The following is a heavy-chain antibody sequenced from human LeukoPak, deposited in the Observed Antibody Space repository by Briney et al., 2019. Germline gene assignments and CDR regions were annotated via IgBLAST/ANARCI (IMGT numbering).Heavy chain of an antibody. V-gene: IGHV3-30*02. Sequence: GGSLRLSCAASGFTFSSYSMNWVRQAPGKGLEWVAFIRYDGSNKYYADSVKGRFTISRDNSKNTLYLQMNSLRAEDTAVYYCAGYCSSTSCYPDYWGQGTLVTVSS. CDR3: AGYCSSTSCYPDY. CDR2: IRYDGSNK. J-gene: IGHJ4*02. CDR1: GFTFSSYS. D-gene: IGHD2-2*01.